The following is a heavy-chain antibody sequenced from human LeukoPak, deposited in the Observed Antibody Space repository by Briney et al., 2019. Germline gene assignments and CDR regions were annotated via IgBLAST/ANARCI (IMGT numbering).Heavy chain of an antibody. J-gene: IGHJ4*02. D-gene: IGHD1-1*01. V-gene: IGHV4-34*01. CDR1: GGSFSGYY. Sequence: PSETLSLTCAVYGGSFSGYYWSWIRQPPGKELEWIGEINHSGSTNYNPPLKSRVTISVDTSRNQFSLKLSSVTAADTAVYYCARATLQLERRPFDYWGQGTLVTVSS. CDR2: INHSGST. CDR3: ARATLQLERRPFDY.